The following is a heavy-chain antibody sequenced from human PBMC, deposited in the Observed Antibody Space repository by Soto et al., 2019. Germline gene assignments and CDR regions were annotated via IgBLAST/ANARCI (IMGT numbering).Heavy chain of an antibody. CDR1: GYTFTSYA. Sequence: ASVKVSCKASGYTFTSYAMHWVRQAPGQRLEWMGWINAGNGNTKYSQKFQGRVTITRDTSASTAYMELSSLRSEDTAVYYCARDYYGSGNSGSFDYWGQGTLVTVPQ. CDR2: INAGNGNT. V-gene: IGHV1-3*01. CDR3: ARDYYGSGNSGSFDY. D-gene: IGHD3-10*01. J-gene: IGHJ4*02.